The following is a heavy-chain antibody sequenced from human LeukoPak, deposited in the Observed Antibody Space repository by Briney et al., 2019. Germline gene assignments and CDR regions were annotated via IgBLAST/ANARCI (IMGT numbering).Heavy chain of an antibody. CDR2: VNHSGST. Sequence: SETLSLTCAVYGGSFSGYYWSWIRQPPGKGLEWIGEVNHSGSTNYNPSLKSRVTISVDTSKNQFSLKLSSVTAADTAVYYCANFGPITMVRGVTDRQYYYYYGMDVWGQGTTVTVSS. CDR1: GGSFSGYY. D-gene: IGHD3-10*01. CDR3: ANFGPITMVRGVTDRQYYYYYGMDV. J-gene: IGHJ6*02. V-gene: IGHV4-34*01.